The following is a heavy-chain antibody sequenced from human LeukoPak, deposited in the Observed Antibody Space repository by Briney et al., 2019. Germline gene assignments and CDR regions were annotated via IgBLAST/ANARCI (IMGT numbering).Heavy chain of an antibody. CDR1: GGSISSSSYY. Sequence: PSETLSLTCTVSGGSISSSSYYRGWIRQPPGKGLEWIGSIYYSGSTYYNPSLKSRVTISVDTSKNQFSLKLSSVTAADTAVYYCARDYGSGRRYYYMDVWGKGTTVTVSS. CDR2: IYYSGST. D-gene: IGHD3-10*01. V-gene: IGHV4-39*07. CDR3: ARDYGSGRRYYYMDV. J-gene: IGHJ6*03.